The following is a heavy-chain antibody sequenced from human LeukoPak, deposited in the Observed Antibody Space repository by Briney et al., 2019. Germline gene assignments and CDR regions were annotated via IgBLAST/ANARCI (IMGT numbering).Heavy chain of an antibody. D-gene: IGHD3-10*01. CDR2: ISYDGSNK. CDR1: GFTFSSYA. Sequence: GGSLRLSCAASGFTFSSYAMHWVRLAPGKGLEWVAVISYDGSNKYYADSVKGRFTISRDNSKNTLYLQMNSLRAEDTAVYYCARVWFGELSTLDYWGQGTLVTVSS. V-gene: IGHV3-30-3*01. CDR3: ARVWFGELSTLDY. J-gene: IGHJ4*02.